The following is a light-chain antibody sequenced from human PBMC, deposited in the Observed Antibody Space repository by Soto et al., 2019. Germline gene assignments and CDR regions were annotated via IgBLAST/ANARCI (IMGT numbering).Light chain of an antibody. J-gene: IGKJ3*01. CDR1: QSVSGN. CDR2: GAS. V-gene: IGKV3-15*01. CDR3: QQYDHWPFT. Sequence: EIVMTLSPATLSVSPGERATLSCRASQSVSGNLAWYQQKPGQAPRLLIYGASTRATGLPARFSGSGSETEFTLTISSLQSEDFDLYYWQQYDHWPFTFGPGTKLDIK.